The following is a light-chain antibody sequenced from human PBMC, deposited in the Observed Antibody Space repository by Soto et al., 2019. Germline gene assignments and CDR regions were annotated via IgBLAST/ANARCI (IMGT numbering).Light chain of an antibody. CDR2: GAS. Sequence: EIVMTQSPASLSVSPGETATLSCRASQSISNSLAWYQQKPGQAPSLLIYGASTRSTGIPARFSGSGSGTEFTLTISSLQSEDSALYYCQQYNNWPPRTFGQGTKLEIK. CDR1: QSISNS. J-gene: IGKJ2*01. CDR3: QQYNNWPPRT. V-gene: IGKV3-15*01.